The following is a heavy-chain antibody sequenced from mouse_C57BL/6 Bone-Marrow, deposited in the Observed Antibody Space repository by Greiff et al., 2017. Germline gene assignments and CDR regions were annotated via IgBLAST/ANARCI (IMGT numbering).Heavy chain of an antibody. CDR2: IYPRSGNT. Sequence: QVQLQQSGAELARPGASVKLSCKASGYTFTSYGISWVKQRTGQGLEWIGEIYPRSGNTYYNEKFKGKATLTADKSSSTAYMELRSLTSEYSAVYFCARALYYGNYGFAYWGQGTLVTVSA. CDR1: GYTFTSYG. CDR3: ARALYYGNYGFAY. J-gene: IGHJ3*01. V-gene: IGHV1-81*01. D-gene: IGHD2-1*01.